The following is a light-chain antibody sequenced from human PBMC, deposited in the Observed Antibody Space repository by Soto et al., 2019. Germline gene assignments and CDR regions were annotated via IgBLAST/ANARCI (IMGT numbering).Light chain of an antibody. CDR2: EVS. V-gene: IGLV2-14*01. J-gene: IGLJ1*01. CDR3: SSYTSSSTLYV. Sequence: QSALTPPASVSGSPGHSITISCTGTSSDVGGYNYVSWYHQHPGKAPKLIIYEVSNRPSGVSNRFSGSKSGDTASLTISGLHAEDEADYYCSSYTSSSTLYVFGTGTKLTVL. CDR1: SSDVGGYNY.